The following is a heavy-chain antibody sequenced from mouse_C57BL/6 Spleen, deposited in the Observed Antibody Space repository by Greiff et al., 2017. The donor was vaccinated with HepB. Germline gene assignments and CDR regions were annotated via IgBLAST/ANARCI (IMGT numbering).Heavy chain of an antibody. Sequence: VQLQQSGPELVKPGASVKISCKASGYAFSSSWMNWVKQRPGKGLEWIGRIYPGDGDTNYNGKFKGKATLTADKSSSTAYMQLSSLTSEDSAVYFCAREGLYSRYFDYWGQGTTLTVSS. CDR3: AREGLYSRYFDY. CDR1: GYAFSSSW. J-gene: IGHJ2*01. CDR2: IYPGDGDT. D-gene: IGHD2-12*01. V-gene: IGHV1-82*01.